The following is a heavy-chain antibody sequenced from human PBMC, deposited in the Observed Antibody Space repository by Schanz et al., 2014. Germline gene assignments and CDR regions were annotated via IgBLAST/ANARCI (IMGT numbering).Heavy chain of an antibody. D-gene: IGHD3-3*01. V-gene: IGHV3-48*01. J-gene: IGHJ4*02. Sequence: EVHLLDSGGGLVQPGGSLRLSCAASGFTFSSYAMSWVRQAPGKGLEWVSYVSRSTPDIYYADSVKGRFTMSRDNAKNSVFLQMNSLRAEDTAVYYCVRDSFFAFDYWGQGTLVNVSS. CDR1: GFTFSSYA. CDR3: VRDSFFAFDY. CDR2: VSRSTPDI.